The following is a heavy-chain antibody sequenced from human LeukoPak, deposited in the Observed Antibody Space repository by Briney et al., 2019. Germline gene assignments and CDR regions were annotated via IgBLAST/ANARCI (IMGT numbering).Heavy chain of an antibody. J-gene: IGHJ4*02. CDR2: IYYSGST. V-gene: IGHV4-59*08. Sequence: SETLSLTCTVSGGSISGYYWSWTRQPPGKGLEWIGYIYYSGSTNYNPSLKSRVTISVDTSKNQFSLKLSSVTAADTAVYYCARGSGRDGYRYWGQGTLVTVSS. CDR3: ARGSGRDGYRY. D-gene: IGHD5-24*01. CDR1: GGSISGYY.